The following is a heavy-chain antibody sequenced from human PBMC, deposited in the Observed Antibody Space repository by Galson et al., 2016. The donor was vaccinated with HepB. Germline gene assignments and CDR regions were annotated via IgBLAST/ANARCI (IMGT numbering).Heavy chain of an antibody. CDR1: GFTFRNYG. Sequence: SLRLSCAASGFTFRNYGMTWVRQAPGKGLEVVSRISRSGDSLDYADSVKGRFTISRDNSKNTLSLQMNSLTADDTAIYYCVQGSTAPAVWGKGTTVTVSS. CDR2: ISRSGDSL. D-gene: IGHD2-2*01. J-gene: IGHJ6*04. V-gene: IGHV3-23*01. CDR3: VQGSTAPAV.